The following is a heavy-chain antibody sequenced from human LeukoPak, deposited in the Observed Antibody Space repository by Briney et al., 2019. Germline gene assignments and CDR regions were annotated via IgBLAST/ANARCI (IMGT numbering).Heavy chain of an antibody. Sequence: SETLSLTCTVSGGSISSSSYYWDWIRQPPGKGLEWIGSIYYSGSTYYNPSLKSRVTISVDTSKNQFSLKLSSVTAADTAVYYCARVAGSTIVVVPAAIGGYYYYYMDVWGKGTTVTVSS. CDR1: GGSISSSSYY. CDR2: IYYSGST. D-gene: IGHD2-2*02. J-gene: IGHJ6*03. CDR3: ARVAGSTIVVVPAAIGGYYYYYMDV. V-gene: IGHV4-39*07.